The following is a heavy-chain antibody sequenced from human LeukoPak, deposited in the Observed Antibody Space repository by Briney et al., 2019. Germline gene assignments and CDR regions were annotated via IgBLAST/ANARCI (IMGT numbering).Heavy chain of an antibody. V-gene: IGHV1-8*03. CDR1: VYTFTSYD. Sequence: ASVTVSFKASVYTFTSYDINWVRQATGQGLEWMGWMNPNSGNTGYAQKFQGRVTITRNTSISTAYMELSSLRSEDTAVYYCARARIAVAGKREYNWFDPWGQGTLVTVSS. D-gene: IGHD6-19*01. CDR3: ARARIAVAGKREYNWFDP. J-gene: IGHJ5*02. CDR2: MNPNSGNT.